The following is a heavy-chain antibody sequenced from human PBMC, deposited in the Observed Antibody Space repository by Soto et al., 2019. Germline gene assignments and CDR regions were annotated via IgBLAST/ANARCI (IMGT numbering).Heavy chain of an antibody. V-gene: IGHV4-39*01. CDR1: GGSISSISYY. D-gene: IGHD6-13*01. J-gene: IGHJ4*02. CDR3: ASSSTWHIIDY. Sequence: QLQLQESGPGLVKPSETLSLTCTVSGGSISSISYYWGWIRQPPGKGLEWIASIYSGGGTYHNPSLKSRITISVDTSKNQFSLKLSSVTAADTAVYYGASSSTWHIIDYWGQGTLVTVSS. CDR2: IYSGGGT.